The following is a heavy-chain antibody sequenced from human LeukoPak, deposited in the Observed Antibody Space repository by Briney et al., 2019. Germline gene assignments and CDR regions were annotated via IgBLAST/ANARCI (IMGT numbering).Heavy chain of an antibody. CDR2: IYPSGST. V-gene: IGHV4-4*02. CDR1: GGSISSSNW. CDR3: ARVRYFDYNWFDP. J-gene: IGHJ5*02. Sequence: PSETLSLTYAVSGGSISSSNWWGWVRQPPGKGLEWIGRIYPSGSTNYNPSLKSRVTLSVDTSKNHFSLNLSSVTAADTAVYYCARVRYFDYNWFDPWGQGILVTVSS. D-gene: IGHD3-9*01.